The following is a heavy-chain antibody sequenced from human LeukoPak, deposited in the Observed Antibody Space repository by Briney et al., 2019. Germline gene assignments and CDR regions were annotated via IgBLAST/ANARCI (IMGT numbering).Heavy chain of an antibody. J-gene: IGHJ4*02. D-gene: IGHD5-12*01. CDR1: GFTFSSYS. CDR2: ISSESAYI. V-gene: IGHV3-21*01. Sequence: GGSLRLSCVGSGFTFSSYSMNWVCQAPGKGLEWVSSISSESAYILYADLVKGRFTTSRDNAKNSLYLHLDSLRAEDTAVYYCARGETGSSGYDWVYWGQGTPVTVSS. CDR3: ARGETGSSGYDWVY.